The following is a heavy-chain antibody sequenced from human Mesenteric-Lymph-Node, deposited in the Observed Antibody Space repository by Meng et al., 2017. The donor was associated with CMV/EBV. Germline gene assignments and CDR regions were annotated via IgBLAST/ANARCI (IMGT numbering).Heavy chain of an antibody. Sequence: GGSLRLSCAVSGFTFSNYAMSWVRQAPGKGLEWVSEISGSGRRTNYADSVKGRFTISRDNSKNTLYVQMNSLRTEDTAVYYCTRDRYSNYSPCFDFWGQGTLVTVSS. J-gene: IGHJ4*02. CDR3: TRDRYSNYSPCFDF. V-gene: IGHV3-23*01. CDR1: GFTFSNYA. CDR2: ISGSGRRT. D-gene: IGHD4-11*01.